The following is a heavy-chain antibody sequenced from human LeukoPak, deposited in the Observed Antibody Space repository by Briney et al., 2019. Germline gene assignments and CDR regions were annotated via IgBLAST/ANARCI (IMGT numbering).Heavy chain of an antibody. D-gene: IGHD1-26*01. CDR3: ARKIAPGGTGMGCLDA. CDR2: ISGYNGNT. J-gene: IGHJ5*02. V-gene: IGHV1-18*01. CDR1: GDRYNTFG. Sequence: ASVKVSCKASGDRYNTFGISRVRQVPGQGLEWMGWISGYNGNTKYAQKFLGRATLTTDTSSSTAYLELRSLRSDDTAVYYCARKIAPGGTGMGCLDAWGQGTLVLVSS.